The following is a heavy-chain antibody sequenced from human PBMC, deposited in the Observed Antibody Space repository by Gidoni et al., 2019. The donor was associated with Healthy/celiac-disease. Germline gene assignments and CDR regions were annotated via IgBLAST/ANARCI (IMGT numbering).Heavy chain of an antibody. CDR1: GYTFPGYY. CDR2: INPNSGGT. CDR3: ARVHGDYGPLEYFQH. J-gene: IGHJ1*01. D-gene: IGHD4-17*01. Sequence: QVQLVQSGAEVKKPGASVKVSCKASGYTFPGYYMHWVRQAPGQGLEWMGWINPNSGGTNYAQKFQGRVTMTRDTSISTAYMELSRLRSDDTAVYYCARVHGDYGPLEYFQHWGQGTLVTVSS. V-gene: IGHV1-2*02.